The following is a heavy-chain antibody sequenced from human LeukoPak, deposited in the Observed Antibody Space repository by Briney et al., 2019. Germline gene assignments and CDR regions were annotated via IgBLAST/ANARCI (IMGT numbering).Heavy chain of an antibody. J-gene: IGHJ4*02. V-gene: IGHV3-30-3*01. CDR1: GFTFSSYA. Sequence: GGSLRLSCAASGFTFSSYAMHWVRQAPGKGLEWVADISYDGSNKYYADSVKGRFTISRDNSKNTLYLQMNSLRAEDTAVYYCARATGIAAAGTRSLRYWGQGTLVTVSS. D-gene: IGHD6-13*01. CDR2: ISYDGSNK. CDR3: ARATGIAAAGTRSLRY.